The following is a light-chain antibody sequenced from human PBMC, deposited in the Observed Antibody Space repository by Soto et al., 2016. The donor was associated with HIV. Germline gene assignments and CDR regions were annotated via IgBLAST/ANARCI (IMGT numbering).Light chain of an antibody. V-gene: IGLV3-21*03. J-gene: IGLJ2*01. CDR1: NLGSKS. CDR2: DDS. Sequence: ELTQPPSLSVAPRKTARITCGGNNLGSKSVHWYQQKPGQAPILVVYDDSDRPSGIPERFSGSNSGNTATLTISKVEAGDEADYYCQVWDVSSDHVVFGGGTKLTVL. CDR3: QVWDVSSDHVV.